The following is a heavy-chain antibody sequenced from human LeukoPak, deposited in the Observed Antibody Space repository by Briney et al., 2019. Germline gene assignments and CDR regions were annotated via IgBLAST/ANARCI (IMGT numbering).Heavy chain of an antibody. CDR2: ISFDGSNK. J-gene: IGHJ4*02. D-gene: IGHD6-19*01. Sequence: GGSLRLSCAASGFTFSSYSMNWVRQAPGKGLEWVAFISFDGSNKYYEESVKGRFTISRDNSKSTVYLQMNSLRAEDTAVYYCARRAQSGSGWYSSDYWGQGTLVTVSS. V-gene: IGHV3-30*03. CDR3: ARRAQSGSGWYSSDY. CDR1: GFTFSSYS.